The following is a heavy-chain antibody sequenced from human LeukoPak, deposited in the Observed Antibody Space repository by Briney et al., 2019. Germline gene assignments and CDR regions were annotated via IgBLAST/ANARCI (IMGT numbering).Heavy chain of an antibody. CDR1: GGSISSSSYY. Sequence: PSETLSLTCTVSGGSISSSSYYWGWIRQPPGKGLEWIGSIYYSGSTYYNPSLKSRVTISVDTSKNQFSLKLSSVTAADTAVYYCASTVNLYYYYMDVWGKGTTVTVSS. V-gene: IGHV4-39*07. CDR3: ASTVNLYYYYMDV. CDR2: IYYSGST. J-gene: IGHJ6*03. D-gene: IGHD4-17*01.